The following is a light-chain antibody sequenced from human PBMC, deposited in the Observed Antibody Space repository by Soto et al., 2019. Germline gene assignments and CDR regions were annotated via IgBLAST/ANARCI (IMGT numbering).Light chain of an antibody. CDR2: GAS. J-gene: IGKJ4*01. V-gene: IGKV3-20*01. CDR1: QSFHTNY. Sequence: EIVLTQSPGTLSLSPGERATLSCRASQSFHTNYVAWYQHRPGQAPRLLIYGASIRASGIPERFSGRGSGTDFTLTISRLEPEDSAVYYCQHYDSSPGFTFGGGTKMEIK. CDR3: QHYDSSPGFT.